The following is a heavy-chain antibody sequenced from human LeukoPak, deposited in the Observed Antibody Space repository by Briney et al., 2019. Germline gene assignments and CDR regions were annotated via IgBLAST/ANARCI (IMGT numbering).Heavy chain of an antibody. CDR1: GFTFSSYA. CDR2: ISSNGGST. CDR3: ARTTQEGLFDY. V-gene: IGHV3-64*01. D-gene: IGHD1-14*01. J-gene: IGHJ4*02. Sequence: GGSLRLSCAASGFTFSSYAMHWVRQAPGKGLEYVSAISSNGGSTYYANSVKGRFTISRDNSKNTLYLQMGSLRAEDMAVYYCARTTQEGLFDYWGQGTLVTVSS.